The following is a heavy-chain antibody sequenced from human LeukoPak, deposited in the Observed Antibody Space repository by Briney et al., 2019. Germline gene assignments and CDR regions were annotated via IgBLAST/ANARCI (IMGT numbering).Heavy chain of an antibody. CDR3: ARDAMVVTPHAFDI. J-gene: IGHJ3*02. D-gene: IGHD4-23*01. V-gene: IGHV1-69*05. Sequence: ASVKVSCKASGGTFGSYAISWVRQAPGQGLEWMGRIIPIFGTANYAQKFQGRVTITTDESTSTAYMELSSLRSEDTAVYYCARDAMVVTPHAFDIWGQGTMVTVSS. CDR1: GGTFGSYA. CDR2: IIPIFGTA.